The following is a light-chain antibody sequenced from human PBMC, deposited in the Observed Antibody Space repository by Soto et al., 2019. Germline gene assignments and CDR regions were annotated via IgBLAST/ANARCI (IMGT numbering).Light chain of an antibody. J-gene: IGKJ4*01. CDR3: MQVLQNPLT. CDR2: LGS. CDR1: QSLLHSNGNTY. Sequence: DIVVTQSPHSLPVTPGEPASISCRSSQSLLHSNGNTYLDWYLQKPGQSQQLLIYLGSNRASGVPDRFSGSGSGTDYTLRISRVEAEDVGVYYCMQVLQNPLTFGGGTKVEI. V-gene: IGKV2-28*01.